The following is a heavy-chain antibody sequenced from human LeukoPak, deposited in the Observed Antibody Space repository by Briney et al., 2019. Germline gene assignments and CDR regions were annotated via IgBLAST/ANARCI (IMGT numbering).Heavy chain of an antibody. CDR3: ARGPYYYDSSGYYYPYY. CDR2: INWNGGST. D-gene: IGHD3-22*01. V-gene: IGHV3-20*04. CDR1: GFTFDDYG. J-gene: IGHJ4*02. Sequence: PGGSLRLSCAASGFTFDDYGMSWVRQAPGKGLEWVSGINWNGGSTGYADSVKGRFTISRDNAKNSLYLQMNSLRAEDTALYYCARGPYYYDSSGYYYPYYWGQGTLVTVSS.